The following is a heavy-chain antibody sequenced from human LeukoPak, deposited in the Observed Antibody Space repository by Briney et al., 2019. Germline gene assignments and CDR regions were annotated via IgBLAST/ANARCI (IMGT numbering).Heavy chain of an antibody. CDR3: ARDLTPLSCTSNSCPYGGYFDS. V-gene: IGHV1-69*01. D-gene: IGHD2-2*01. Sequence: SVKVSCKASGGTFSSYAISWVRQAPGQGLEWMGGIIPIFGTANYAQKFQGRVTITADESTSTAYMELSSLRSEDTAVYYCARDLTPLSCTSNSCPYGGYFDSWGQGTLVTVSS. CDR2: IIPIFGTA. CDR1: GGTFSSYA. J-gene: IGHJ4*02.